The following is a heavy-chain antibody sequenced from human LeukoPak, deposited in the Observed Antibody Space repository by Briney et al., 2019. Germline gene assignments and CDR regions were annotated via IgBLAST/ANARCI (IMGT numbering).Heavy chain of an antibody. CDR2: IYYSGST. Sequence: SETLSLTCTVSGGSISGGGYYWSWIRQHPGKGLEWIGYIYYSGSTYYNPSLKSRVTISVDTSKNQFSLKLSSVTAADTAVYYCARDYGSSSDYYYMDVWGKGTTVTVSS. V-gene: IGHV4-31*03. J-gene: IGHJ6*03. D-gene: IGHD6-6*01. CDR3: ARDYGSSSDYYYMDV. CDR1: GGSISGGGYY.